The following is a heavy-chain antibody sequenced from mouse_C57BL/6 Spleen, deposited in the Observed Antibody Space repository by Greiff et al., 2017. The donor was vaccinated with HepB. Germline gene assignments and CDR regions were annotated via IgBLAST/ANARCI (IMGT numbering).Heavy chain of an antibody. CDR3: ARDYGSSYGYFDV. D-gene: IGHD1-1*01. J-gene: IGHJ1*03. V-gene: IGHV14-3*01. CDR2: IDPANGNT. Sequence: EVMLVESVAELVRPGASVKLSCTASGFNIKNTYMHWVKQRPEQGLEWIGRIDPANGNTKYAPKFQGKATITADTSSNTAYLQLSSLTSEDTAIYYCARDYGSSYGYFDVWGTGTTVTVSS. CDR1: GFNIKNTY.